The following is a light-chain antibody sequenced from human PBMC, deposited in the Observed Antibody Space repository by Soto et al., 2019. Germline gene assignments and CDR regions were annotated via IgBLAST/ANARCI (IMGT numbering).Light chain of an antibody. CDR1: SSNIGNNY. Sequence: QSVLTQPPSVSAPPGQTVTISCSGTSSNIGNNYVSWYQQLPGTAPKLLIYDNNQRPSGIPDRFSGSRSGTSATLGITGLQTGDEADYYCGTWDSSLSAGVFGGGTKLTVL. CDR3: GTWDSSLSAGV. CDR2: DNN. J-gene: IGLJ3*02. V-gene: IGLV1-51*01.